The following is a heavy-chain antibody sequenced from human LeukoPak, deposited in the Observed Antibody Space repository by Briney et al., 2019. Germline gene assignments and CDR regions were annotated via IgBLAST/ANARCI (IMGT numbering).Heavy chain of an antibody. CDR2: ISPSGDIT. CDR3: ARRIAVADNYFDY. D-gene: IGHD6-19*01. V-gene: IGHV3-21*01. CDR1: GFTFSNHG. J-gene: IGHJ4*02. Sequence: GGSLRLSCAASGFTFSNHGMNWVRQAPGKGLEWVSGISPSGDITYYADSVKGRFTISRDNAKNSLYLQMNSLRAEDTGVYYCARRIAVADNYFDYWGQGTLVTVSS.